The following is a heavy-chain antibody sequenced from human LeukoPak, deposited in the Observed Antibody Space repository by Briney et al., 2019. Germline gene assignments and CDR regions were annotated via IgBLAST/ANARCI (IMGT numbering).Heavy chain of an antibody. V-gene: IGHV1-2*02. CDR3: ARDSRDILTGPATD. Sequence: ASVKVSCKASGYTFTGYYMHWVRQAPGQGLEWMGWINANSGGTNYAQKLQGRVTMTTDTSTSTAYMELRSLRSDDTAVYYCARDSRDILTGPATDWGQGTLVTVSS. CDR2: INANSGGT. CDR1: GYTFTGYY. D-gene: IGHD3-9*01. J-gene: IGHJ4*02.